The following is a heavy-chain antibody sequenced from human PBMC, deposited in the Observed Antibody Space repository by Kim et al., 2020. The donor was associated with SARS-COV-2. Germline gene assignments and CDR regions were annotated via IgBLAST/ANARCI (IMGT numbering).Heavy chain of an antibody. D-gene: IGHD1-26*01. J-gene: IGHJ3*02. CDR1: GYTFTGYY. V-gene: IGHV1-2*02. Sequence: ASVKVSCKASGYTFTGYYMHWVRQAPGRGLEWMGWINPNSGGTNYAQKFQGRVTMTRDTSISTAYMELSRLRSDDTAVYYCARESGYSGSYGGAFDIWGQGTMVTVSS. CDR2: INPNSGGT. CDR3: ARESGYSGSYGGAFDI.